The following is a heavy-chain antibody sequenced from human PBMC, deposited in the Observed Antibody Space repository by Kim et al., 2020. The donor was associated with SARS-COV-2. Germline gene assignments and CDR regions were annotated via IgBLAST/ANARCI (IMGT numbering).Heavy chain of an antibody. D-gene: IGHD3-16*01. CDR1: GGSISSYY. J-gene: IGHJ6*02. V-gene: IGHV4-4*07. Sequence: SETLSLTCTDSGGSISSYYWSWIRQPAGKGLEWIGRIYTSGSTNYNPSLKSRVTMSVDTSKNQFSLKLSSVTAADTAVYYCARDTYYVQYGGMDVWGQGTTVTVSS. CDR2: IYTSGST. CDR3: ARDTYYVQYGGMDV.